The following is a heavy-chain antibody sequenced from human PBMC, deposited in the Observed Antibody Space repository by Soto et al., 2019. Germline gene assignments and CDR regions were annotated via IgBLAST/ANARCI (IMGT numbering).Heavy chain of an antibody. V-gene: IGHV3-74*01. CDR1: GFTFSSYW. D-gene: IGHD5-12*01. Sequence: EVQLVESGGGLVQPGGSLRLSCAASGFTFSSYWMHWVRQAPGKGLVWVSRINSDGSSTSYADSVKGRFTISRDNAKNTLYLQMNSLRAEDTAVYYWASEERWLQLRNAFDIWGQGTMVTVSS. CDR2: INSDGSST. CDR3: ASEERWLQLRNAFDI. J-gene: IGHJ3*02.